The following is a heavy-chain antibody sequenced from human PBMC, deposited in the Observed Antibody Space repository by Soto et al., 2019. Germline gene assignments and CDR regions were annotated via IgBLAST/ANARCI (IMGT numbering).Heavy chain of an antibody. J-gene: IGHJ4*02. CDR3: SRLVAAGITYYFDS. CDR1: AFSLSTSGVG. V-gene: IGHV2-5*02. Sequence: QITLKESGPTLVKPTQTLTLTCTFSAFSLSTSGVGVGWIRQPPGKALEWLPFIYWDDDKRYSPSLKSRLTITKDTSKTQVVLTMTHMDPVDTATYYCSRLVAAGITYYFDSWGQGTLVTVSS. D-gene: IGHD2-21*01. CDR2: IYWDDDK.